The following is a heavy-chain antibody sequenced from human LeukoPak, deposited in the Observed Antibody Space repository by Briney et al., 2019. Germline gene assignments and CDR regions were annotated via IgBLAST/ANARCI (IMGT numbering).Heavy chain of an antibody. J-gene: IGHJ4*02. V-gene: IGHV3-66*01. CDR2: IYRGDAT. D-gene: IGHD5-24*01. CDR3: VKETRGTTIYY. CDR1: GFSVSENY. Sequence: GGSLRLSCAASGFSVSENYMSWVRQAPGKGLEWVSVIYRGDATYYADSVKGRFTISGDSFENTVYLQMDSLRAEDTAVYYCVKETRGTTIYYWGQGTLVTVSS.